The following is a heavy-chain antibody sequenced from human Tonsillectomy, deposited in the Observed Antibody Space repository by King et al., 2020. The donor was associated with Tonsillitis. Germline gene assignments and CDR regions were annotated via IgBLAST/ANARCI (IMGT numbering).Heavy chain of an antibody. D-gene: IGHD3-3*01. V-gene: IGHV4-39*01. CDR2: IYYSGST. J-gene: IGHJ4*02. CDR1: GGSISSSSYY. Sequence: QLQESGPGLVKPSETLSLTCTVSGGSISSSSYYWGWIRQPPGKGLEWIGSIYYSGSTYYNPSLKSRVTISVDTSKNQFSLKLSSVTAADTAVYYCARHTTGTIVGVVIIPTVFDDWGQGTLVTVSS. CDR3: ARHTTGTIVGVVIIPTVFDD.